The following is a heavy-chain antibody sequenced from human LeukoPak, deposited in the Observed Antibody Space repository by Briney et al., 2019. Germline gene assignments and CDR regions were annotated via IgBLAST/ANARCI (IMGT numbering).Heavy chain of an antibody. V-gene: IGHV3-21*01. J-gene: IGHJ1*01. CDR1: GFTFSSYE. D-gene: IGHD2-15*01. CDR3: ARRYCSGGSCYIRH. Sequence: GGSLRLSCAASGFTFSSYEMNWVRQAPGKGLEWVSSISSSSSYIYYADSVKGRFTISRDNAKNSLYLQMNSLRAEDTAVYYCARRYCSGGSCYIRHWGQGTLVTVSS. CDR2: ISSSSSYI.